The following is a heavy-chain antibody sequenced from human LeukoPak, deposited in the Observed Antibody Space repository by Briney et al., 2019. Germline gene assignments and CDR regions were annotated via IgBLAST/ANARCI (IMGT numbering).Heavy chain of an antibody. CDR2: ISGSGGST. Sequence: SGGSLRLSCAASGFTFSSYAMSWVRQAPGKGLEWASAISGSGGSTYYADSVKGRFTISRDNSKNTLYLQMNSLRAEDTAVYYCAKGREVVVVAATTFDIWGQGTMVTVSS. V-gene: IGHV3-23*01. D-gene: IGHD2-15*01. CDR1: GFTFSSYA. J-gene: IGHJ3*02. CDR3: AKGREVVVVAATTFDI.